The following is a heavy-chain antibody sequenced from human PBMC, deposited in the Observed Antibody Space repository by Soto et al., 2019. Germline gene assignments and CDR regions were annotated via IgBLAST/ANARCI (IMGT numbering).Heavy chain of an antibody. D-gene: IGHD5-12*01. V-gene: IGHV3-30*04. CDR3: VKDRVPGAYGNYYGMDV. Sequence: GGSLRLSCAASGFSFSSYAMHWVRQAPGKGLEWVAVISYDGRNKYYADSVKGRITISRDNSKNTLNLEMNSLRAEDTAIYYCVKDRVPGAYGNYYGMDVWGQGTTVTVSS. J-gene: IGHJ6*02. CDR2: ISYDGRNK. CDR1: GFSFSSYA.